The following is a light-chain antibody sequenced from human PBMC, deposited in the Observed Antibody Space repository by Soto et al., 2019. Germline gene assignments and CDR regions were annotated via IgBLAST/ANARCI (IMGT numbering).Light chain of an antibody. V-gene: IGKV1-27*01. J-gene: IGKJ3*01. CDR3: QRYNSAPRT. CDR2: AAS. Sequence: DLQMTQSPSSLSASVGDRVSITCRASQGISNYLAWYQQKPGRVPKLLIYAASTLQSGVPSRFSRSGSGTDFTLTTSSLQPEDVATYYCQRYNSAPRTFGPGTKVDIK. CDR1: QGISNY.